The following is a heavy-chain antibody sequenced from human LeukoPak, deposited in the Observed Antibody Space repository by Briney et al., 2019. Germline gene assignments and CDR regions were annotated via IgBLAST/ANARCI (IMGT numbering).Heavy chain of an antibody. J-gene: IGHJ3*02. CDR3: AGAPNSGSYVPSPHDAFDI. CDR1: GIIFSNYW. CDR2: ISTDGTSK. V-gene: IGHV3-74*01. D-gene: IGHD1-26*01. Sequence: GGSLRLSCAASGIIFSNYWLHWVRQAPGKGLVWLSHISTDGTSKKYADSVKGRFTVSRDNTKNTLYLQMNSLRAEDTAVYYCAGAPNSGSYVPSPHDAFDIWGQGTMVTVSS.